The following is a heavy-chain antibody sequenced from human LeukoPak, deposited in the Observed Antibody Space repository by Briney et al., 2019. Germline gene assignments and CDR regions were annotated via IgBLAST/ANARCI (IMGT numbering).Heavy chain of an antibody. J-gene: IGHJ4*02. CDR1: GFTFSSYG. CDR3: AKEIAAAGTYY. V-gene: IGHV3-33*06. CDR2: IWYDGSNK. Sequence: GRSLRLSCAASGFTFSSYGMHWVRQAPGKGLEWVAVIWYDGSNKYYADSVKGRFTISRDNSKNTLYLQMNSLRAEDTAVYYCAKEIAAAGTYYWGQGTLVTVSS. D-gene: IGHD6-13*01.